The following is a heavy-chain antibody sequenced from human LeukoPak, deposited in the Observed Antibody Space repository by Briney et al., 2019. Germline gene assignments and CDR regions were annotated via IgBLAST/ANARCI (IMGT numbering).Heavy chain of an antibody. CDR3: ASFPDVWGSSGAFDI. J-gene: IGHJ3*02. Sequence: SETLSLTCAVYGGSFSGYYWSWIRQPPGKGLEWIGEINHSGSTNYNPSLKSRVTISVDTSRNQFSLKLSSVTAADTAVYYCASFPDVWGSSGAFDIWGQGTMVTVSS. CDR1: GGSFSGYY. V-gene: IGHV4-34*01. D-gene: IGHD3-16*01. CDR2: INHSGST.